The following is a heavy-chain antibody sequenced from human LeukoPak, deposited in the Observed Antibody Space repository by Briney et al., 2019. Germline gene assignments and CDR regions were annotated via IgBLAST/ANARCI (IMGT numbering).Heavy chain of an antibody. CDR3: ASRISDYYHYYMDV. Sequence: GGSLRLSCVASGFTFSSYEMNWVRQAPGKGLEWVSYISSSGRTIYYADSVKGRFTISRDNAKNSLYLQMDSLRAEDTAVYYCASRISDYYHYYMDVWGKGTTVTISS. V-gene: IGHV3-48*03. D-gene: IGHD3-10*01. J-gene: IGHJ6*03. CDR1: GFTFSSYE. CDR2: ISSSGRTI.